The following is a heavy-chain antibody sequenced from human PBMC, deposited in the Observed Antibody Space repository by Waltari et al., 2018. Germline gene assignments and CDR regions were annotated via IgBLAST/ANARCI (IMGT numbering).Heavy chain of an antibody. Sequence: EVQLVQSGAAVKKPGESLKISCKGSGYSFTSSWIGWVRQMPGNGLEWMGIIYPGDSDTRYSPSFQGQVTISADKSISTAYLQWSSLKASDTAMYYCARLMITFGGVVDLNGMDVWGQGTTVTVSS. CDR3: ARLMITFGGVVDLNGMDV. CDR1: GYSFTSSW. D-gene: IGHD3-16*01. V-gene: IGHV5-51*01. CDR2: IYPGDSDT. J-gene: IGHJ6*02.